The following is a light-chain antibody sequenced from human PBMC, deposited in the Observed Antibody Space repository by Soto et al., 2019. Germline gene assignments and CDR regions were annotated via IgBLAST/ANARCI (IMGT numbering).Light chain of an antibody. CDR1: QGIRND. J-gene: IGKJ1*01. CDR2: AAS. CDR3: LQDYGDSWT. V-gene: IGKV1-6*01. Sequence: IQMTHSPSTLSASVGDRVTITCRASQGIRNDLGWYQQKPGQAPKLLIYAASNLYTGVPSRFSGSRSGTEFTLTISSLQPEDFASYYCLQDYGDSWTFGQGTKVDIK.